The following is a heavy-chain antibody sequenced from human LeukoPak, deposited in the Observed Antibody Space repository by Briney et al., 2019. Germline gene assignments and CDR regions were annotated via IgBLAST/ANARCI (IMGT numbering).Heavy chain of an antibody. J-gene: IGHJ3*02. CDR1: GDSISSGDYY. Sequence: SQTLSLTCTVSGDSISSGDYYWSWIRQPAGKGLEWIGRISSSGSTNYNPSLKSRVTISVDTSKNQFSLKLSSVTAADTAVYYCARARRGATGPADAFDIWGQGTMVTVSS. CDR2: ISSSGST. D-gene: IGHD1-26*01. V-gene: IGHV4-61*02. CDR3: ARARRGATGPADAFDI.